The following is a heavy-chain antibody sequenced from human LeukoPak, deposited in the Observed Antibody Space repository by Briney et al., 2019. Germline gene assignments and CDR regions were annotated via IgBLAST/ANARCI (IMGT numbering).Heavy chain of an antibody. D-gene: IGHD6-6*01. Sequence: PSQTLSLTCAVSGGSISSGGYSWSWIRQPPGKGLEWIGYIYHSGSTYYNPSLKSRVTISVDRSKNQFSLKLSSVTAADTAMYYCAREQLVMGRTFDYWGQGTLVTVSS. CDR3: AREQLVMGRTFDY. V-gene: IGHV4-30-2*01. CDR2: IYHSGST. CDR1: GGSISSGGYS. J-gene: IGHJ4*02.